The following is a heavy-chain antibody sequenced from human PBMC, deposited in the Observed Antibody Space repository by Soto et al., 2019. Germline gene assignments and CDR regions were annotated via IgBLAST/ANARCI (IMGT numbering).Heavy chain of an antibody. CDR2: IIPIFGTA. D-gene: IGHD2-2*01. V-gene: IGHV1-69*01. CDR3: ARLGYCSSTSCPGSYYYGMDV. J-gene: IGHJ6*02. Sequence: QVQLVQSGAEVKKPGSSVKVSCKASGGTFSSYAISWVRQAPGQGLEWMGGIIPIFGTANYAQKFQGRVTNTADESTSTAYMELSRLRSEDTAVYYCARLGYCSSTSCPGSYYYGMDVWGQGTTVTVSS. CDR1: GGTFSSYA.